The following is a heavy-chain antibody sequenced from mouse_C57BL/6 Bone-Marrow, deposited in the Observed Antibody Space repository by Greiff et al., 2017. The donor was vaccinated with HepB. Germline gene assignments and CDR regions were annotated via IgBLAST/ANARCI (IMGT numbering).Heavy chain of an antibody. Sequence: EVQLQQSGPELVKPGASVKIPCKASGYTFTDYNMDWVKQSHGKSLEWIGDINPNNGGTIYNQKFKGKATLTVDKSSSTAYMELRSLTSEDTAVYYCARRIFNYYYYPSWYFDVWGTGTTVTVSS. V-gene: IGHV1-18*01. CDR2: INPNNGGT. J-gene: IGHJ1*03. D-gene: IGHD1-1*01. CDR3: ARRIFNYYYYPSWYFDV. CDR1: GYTFTDYN.